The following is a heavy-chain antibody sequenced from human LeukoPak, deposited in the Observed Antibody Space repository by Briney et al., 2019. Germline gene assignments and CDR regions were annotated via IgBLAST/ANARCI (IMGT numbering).Heavy chain of an antibody. V-gene: IGHV6-1*01. CDR1: GDSVSSNSAA. CDR3: ARDPNSSSWSGFLYYFDY. Sequence: SQTLSLTCAISGDSVSSNSAAWNWIRQSPSRGLEWLGRTYYRSEWYNDYAVSVKSRITINQDTSKNQFSLQLNSVTPEDTAVYYCARDPNSSSWSGFLYYFDYWGQGTLVTVSS. CDR2: TYYRSEWYN. D-gene: IGHD6-13*01. J-gene: IGHJ4*02.